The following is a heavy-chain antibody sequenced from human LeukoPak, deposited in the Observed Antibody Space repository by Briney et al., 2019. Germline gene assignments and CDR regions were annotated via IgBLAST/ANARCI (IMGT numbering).Heavy chain of an antibody. CDR3: AKRDGSGSYILDN. J-gene: IGHJ4*02. D-gene: IGHD3-10*01. CDR1: GFTFSTYT. Sequence: PGGSLRLSCAASGFTFSTYTMIWVRQAPGKGLEWVSTISSIGGRTYYADSVKGRFTISRDSSKNTVYLQMNSLRAEDMAVYYCAKRDGSGSYILDNWGQGTLVTVSS. CDR2: ISSIGGRT. V-gene: IGHV3-23*01.